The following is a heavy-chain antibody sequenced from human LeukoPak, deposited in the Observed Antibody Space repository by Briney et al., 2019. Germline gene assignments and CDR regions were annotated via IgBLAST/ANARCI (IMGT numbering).Heavy chain of an antibody. J-gene: IGHJ6*03. V-gene: IGHV1-69*05. CDR1: GYIFTDYG. CDR2: IIPIFGTA. Sequence: GASVKVSCKTSGYIFTDYGISWVRQAPGQGLEWMGGIIPIFGTANYAQKFQGRVTITTDESTSTAYMELSSLRSEDTAVYYCARDQGGYYYYYMDVWGKGTTVTVSS. CDR3: ARDQGGYYYYYMDV.